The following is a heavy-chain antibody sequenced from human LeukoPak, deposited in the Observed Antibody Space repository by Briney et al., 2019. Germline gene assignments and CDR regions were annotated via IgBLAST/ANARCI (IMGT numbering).Heavy chain of an antibody. CDR1: GFTFSSYG. CDR2: IRWDGGNK. CDR3: AKDRFNDFWSGSNDDAFDI. V-gene: IGHV3-30*02. J-gene: IGHJ3*02. Sequence: RAGGSLILSCAASGFTFSSYGMPGGRQAPGRVLGWVAFIRWDGGNKYYVDSVNGRFTISRDNSKNTLYLQMNSLRAEDTAVYYCAKDRFNDFWSGSNDDAFDIWGQGTMVTVSS. D-gene: IGHD3-3*01.